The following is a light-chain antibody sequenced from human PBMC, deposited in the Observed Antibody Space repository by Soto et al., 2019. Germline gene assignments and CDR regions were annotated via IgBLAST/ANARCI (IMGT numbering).Light chain of an antibody. Sequence: EIVLTQSPGTLSLFPGERATFSCRASQSVASSYLAWYQQKFGQAPRLLIYGASTRATGIPARFSGSGSGTDCTLTITRLEPEDSAVYFCQQYRTTPRALGQGTKVEI. CDR2: GAS. CDR1: QSVASSY. CDR3: QQYRTTPRA. V-gene: IGKV3-20*01. J-gene: IGKJ1*01.